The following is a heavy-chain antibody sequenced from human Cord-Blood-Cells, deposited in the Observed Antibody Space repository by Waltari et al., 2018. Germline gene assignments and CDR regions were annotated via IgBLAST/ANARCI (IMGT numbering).Heavy chain of an antibody. Sequence: QVQLQESGPGLVKPSETLSLTCAVSGYSISSGYYWGWIRQPPGKGLEWIGRIYHSGSTYYTPARKSRVTIAVDTSKNQVSLKLSSVTAADTAVYYCAAQSWDSYGYEHWGQGTLVTVSS. CDR1: GYSISSGYY. CDR2: IYHSGST. D-gene: IGHD5-18*01. J-gene: IGHJ1*01. V-gene: IGHV4-38-2*01. CDR3: AAQSWDSYGYEH.